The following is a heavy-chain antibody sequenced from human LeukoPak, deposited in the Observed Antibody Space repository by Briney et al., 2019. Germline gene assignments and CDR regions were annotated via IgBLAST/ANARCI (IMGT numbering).Heavy chain of an antibody. J-gene: IGHJ4*02. Sequence: GGSLRLSCAASRFTFSSHAMSWVRQAPGKGLEWVSLISGSGDNTYYADSVKGRFTIFRDNSKNTLYLQMNSLRAEDTAVYYCAKVDSSSFNFDYWGQGTLVTVSS. CDR2: ISGSGDNT. CDR3: AKVDSSSFNFDY. V-gene: IGHV3-23*01. CDR1: RFTFSSHA. D-gene: IGHD6-6*01.